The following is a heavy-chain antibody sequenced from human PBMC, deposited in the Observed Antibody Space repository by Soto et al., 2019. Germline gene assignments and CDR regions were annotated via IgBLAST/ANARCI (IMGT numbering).Heavy chain of an antibody. V-gene: IGHV3-48*03. J-gene: IGHJ4*02. CDR2: ISSSGSTI. Sequence: GGSLRLSCAASGFTFSSYEMNWVRQAPGKGLEWVSYISSSGSTIYYADSVRGRFSISRDNAKNSLYLQMNSLRAEDTALYYCAKGPYDSSGYYNFDYWGQGTLVTVSS. CDR3: AKGPYDSSGYYNFDY. CDR1: GFTFSSYE. D-gene: IGHD3-22*01.